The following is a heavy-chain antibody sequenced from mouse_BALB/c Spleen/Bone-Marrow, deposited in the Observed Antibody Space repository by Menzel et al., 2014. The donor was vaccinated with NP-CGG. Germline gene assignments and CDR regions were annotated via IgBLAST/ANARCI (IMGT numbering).Heavy chain of an antibody. CDR3: TRSYYGNYFDV. D-gene: IGHD2-1*01. J-gene: IGHJ1*01. CDR2: INPSNGGT. Sequence: VQVVESGAELVKPGASVKLSCKASGYTFTSYYMYWVKQRPGQGLEWTGEINPSNGGTNFNEKFKSKATLTVDKSSSTAYMQLSSPTSEDSAVYYCTRSYYGNYFDVWGAGTTVTVSS. CDR1: GYTFTSYY. V-gene: IGHV1S81*02.